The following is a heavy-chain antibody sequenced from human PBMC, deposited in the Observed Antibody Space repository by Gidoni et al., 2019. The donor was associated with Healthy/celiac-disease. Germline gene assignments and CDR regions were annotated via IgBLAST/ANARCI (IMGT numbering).Heavy chain of an antibody. V-gene: IGHV4-59*01. D-gene: IGHD3-10*01. CDR3: ARDRGPGGLIDY. Sequence: QVQLQESGPGLVKPSETLSLTCTVSGGSISSYYWSWIRQPPGKRLEWIGYIYYSGSTNYNPSLKSRVTISVDTSKNQFSLKLSSVTAADTAVYYCARDRGPGGLIDYWGQGTLVTVSS. CDR2: IYYSGST. CDR1: GGSISSYY. J-gene: IGHJ4*02.